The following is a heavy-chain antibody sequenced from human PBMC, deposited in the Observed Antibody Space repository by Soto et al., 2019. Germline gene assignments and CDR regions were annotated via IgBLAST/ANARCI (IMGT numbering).Heavy chain of an antibody. CDR3: ARAGSSGSYFDY. V-gene: IGHV1-69*06. CDR2: IIPIFGTA. D-gene: IGHD1-26*01. Sequence: AVKVSCKASGGTFSSYAISWVRQAPGQGLEWMGGIIPIFGTANYAQKFQGRVTITADKSTSTAYMELSSLRSEDTAVYYCARAGSSGSYFDYWGQGTLVTVSS. J-gene: IGHJ4*02. CDR1: GGTFSSYA.